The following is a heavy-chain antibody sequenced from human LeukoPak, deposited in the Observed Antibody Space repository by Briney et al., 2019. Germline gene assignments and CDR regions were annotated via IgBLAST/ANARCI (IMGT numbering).Heavy chain of an antibody. V-gene: IGHV3-48*03. J-gene: IGHJ3*02. Sequence: GGSLRLSCAASGFTFSSYDMHWVRQAPGKGLEWVSYISSSGSTTHYADSVKGRFTISRDNATNSLYLQMNSLRAEDTAVYYCARGRRPDAFDIWGQGTRVTVSS. CDR2: ISSSGSTT. CDR3: ARGRRPDAFDI. CDR1: GFTFSSYD.